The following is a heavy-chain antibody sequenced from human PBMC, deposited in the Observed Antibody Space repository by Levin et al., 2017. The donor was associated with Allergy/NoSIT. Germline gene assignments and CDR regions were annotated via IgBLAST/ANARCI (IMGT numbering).Heavy chain of an antibody. V-gene: IGHV3-11*03. D-gene: IGHD2-15*01. Sequence: GGSLRLSCEASGFSFSDSYMTWVRQAPGKGLEWVSYISSTSSYANYADSVKGRFTISRDNAKNSLSLQMNSLRAEDTAVYYCARTVGSGYCSGGSCSNWLDPWGQGALVTVSS. J-gene: IGHJ5*02. CDR2: ISSTSSYA. CDR3: ARTVGSGYCSGGSCSNWLDP. CDR1: GFSFSDSY.